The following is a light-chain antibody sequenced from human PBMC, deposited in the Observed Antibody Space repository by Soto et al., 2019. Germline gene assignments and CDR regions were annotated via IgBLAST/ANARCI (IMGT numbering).Light chain of an antibody. J-gene: IGKJ1*01. CDR3: QPYGSSPWT. CDR1: QSVSSNY. V-gene: IGKV3-20*01. CDR2: GAS. Sequence: EIVLTQSPGTLSLSPGERATLSCRASQSVSSNYLAWYQQKPGQAPRLLIYGASSRATGIPDRFSGSGSGKDFTLTITRLEPADFAVYYCQPYGSSPWTFGQGTKVHIK.